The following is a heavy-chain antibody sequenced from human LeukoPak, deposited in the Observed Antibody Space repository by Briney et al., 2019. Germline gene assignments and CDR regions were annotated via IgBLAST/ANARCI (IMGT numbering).Heavy chain of an antibody. CDR1: GFTFDDYA. D-gene: IGHD2-2*01. Sequence: PGRSLRLSCAASGFTFDDYAMHWVRQAPGKGLEWVSGISWNSGSIGYADSVKGRFTISRDNAKNSLYLQMNSLRAEDTALYYCAKDINEDIVVPAAPGGYYYGMDVWGQGTTVTVSS. V-gene: IGHV3-9*01. J-gene: IGHJ6*02. CDR2: ISWNSGSI. CDR3: AKDINEDIVVPAAPGGYYYGMDV.